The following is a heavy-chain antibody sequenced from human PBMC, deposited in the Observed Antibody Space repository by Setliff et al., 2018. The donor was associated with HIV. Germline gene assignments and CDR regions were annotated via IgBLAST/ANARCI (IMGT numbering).Heavy chain of an antibody. CDR3: ARAPMTYYDILTGFSN. J-gene: IGHJ4*02. Sequence: ASVKVSCKASGYTFTSYGISWVRQAPGQGLEWMGWISAYHGNTNYAQKLQGRVTMTTDTSTSTAYMELRSLRSDDTAVYYCARAPMTYYDILTGFSNWGQGTLVTVSS. CDR1: GYTFTSYG. D-gene: IGHD3-9*01. V-gene: IGHV1-18*01. CDR2: ISAYHGNT.